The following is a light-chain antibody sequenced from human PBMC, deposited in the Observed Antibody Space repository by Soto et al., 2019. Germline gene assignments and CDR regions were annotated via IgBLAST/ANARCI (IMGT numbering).Light chain of an antibody. Sequence: DIQMTQSPSTLSASVGDRVTITCRASQSISDWLAWYQQKPGKAPKFLIYKASNLESGVPSRFSGSRSGTELTLTISSVQPNDFATYYCQYYDSYSWTFGQGTKVEIK. J-gene: IGKJ1*01. CDR1: QSISDW. CDR2: KAS. CDR3: QYYDSYSWT. V-gene: IGKV1-5*03.